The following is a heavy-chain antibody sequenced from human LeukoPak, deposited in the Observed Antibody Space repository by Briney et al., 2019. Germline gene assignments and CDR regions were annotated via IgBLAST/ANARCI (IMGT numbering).Heavy chain of an antibody. CDR2: IKPNSGDT. CDR1: GYAFTGYF. J-gene: IGHJ3*01. V-gene: IGHV1-2*02. D-gene: IGHD5-18*01. Sequence: ASVTVSCKASGYAFTGYFFHWVRQAPGQGLEWMGWIKPNSGDTNYAQKFQGRVTMTRDTSISTAYMDLSRLRDDDTAVYYCARDNSYGSLSAFDFWGQGTVVTVSS. CDR3: ARDNSYGSLSAFDF.